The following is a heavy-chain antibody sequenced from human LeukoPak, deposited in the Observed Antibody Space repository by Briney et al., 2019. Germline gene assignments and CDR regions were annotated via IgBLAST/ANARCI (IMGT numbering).Heavy chain of an antibody. CDR3: ARRVFSGWGYYFDY. J-gene: IGHJ4*02. Sequence: ASVKVSCKASGYTFTGYYIYWVRQAPGQGLEWMGWINPNSGGTNYAQKFPGRVTMTRDTSISTAYMELSSLRSDDTAIYYCARRVFSGWGYYFDYWGQGTLVTVSS. CDR2: INPNSGGT. D-gene: IGHD6-19*01. CDR1: GYTFTGYY. V-gene: IGHV1-2*02.